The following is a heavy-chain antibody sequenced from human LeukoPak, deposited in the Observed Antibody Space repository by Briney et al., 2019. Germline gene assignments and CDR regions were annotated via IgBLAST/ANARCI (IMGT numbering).Heavy chain of an antibody. CDR1: GYTFTGYY. D-gene: IGHD3-22*01. V-gene: IGHV1-2*02. CDR2: INPNSGGT. Sequence: GSSVKVSCKASGYTFTGYYMDWVRQAPGQGLEWIGWINPNSGGTNYAQKFQGRVTMTRDTSISTAYMELSRLRSDDTAVYYCATYYDSSGFDAFDIWGQGTMVTVSS. CDR3: ATYYDSSGFDAFDI. J-gene: IGHJ3*02.